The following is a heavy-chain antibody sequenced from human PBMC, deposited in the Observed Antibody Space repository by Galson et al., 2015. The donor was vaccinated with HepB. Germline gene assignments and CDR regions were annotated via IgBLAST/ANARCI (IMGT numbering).Heavy chain of an antibody. CDR2: ISGIGDTT. D-gene: IGHD6-19*01. Sequence: SLRLSCAVSGFTFRNYAMRWVRQAPGQGLEWVSGISGIGDTTTYADSVKGRFTISRDNSKNTLYLEMNSLRAEDSAIYYCAKGGNSRGWYGLDFWGQGTLVTVSS. V-gene: IGHV3-23*01. CDR1: GFTFRNYA. CDR3: AKGGNSRGWYGLDF. J-gene: IGHJ4*02.